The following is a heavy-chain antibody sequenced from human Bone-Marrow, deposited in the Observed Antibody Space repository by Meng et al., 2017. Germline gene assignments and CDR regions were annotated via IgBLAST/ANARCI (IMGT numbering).Heavy chain of an antibody. CDR1: GFTFSSYG. CDR2: IWYDGSNK. V-gene: IGHV3-33*01. J-gene: IGHJ4*02. D-gene: IGHD4-23*01. CDR3: ARDPLNYGGNSETFDY. Sequence: GGSLRLSCAASGFTFSSYGMHWVRQAPGKGLEWVAVIWYDGSNKYYADSVKGRFTISRDNSKNTLYLQMNSLRAEDTAVYYCARDPLNYGGNSETFDYWGQGTLVTVSS.